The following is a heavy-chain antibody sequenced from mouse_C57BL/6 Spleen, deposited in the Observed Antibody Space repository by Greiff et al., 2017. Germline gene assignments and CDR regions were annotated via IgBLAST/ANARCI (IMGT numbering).Heavy chain of an antibody. CDR2: INPSNGGT. J-gene: IGHJ2*01. CDR3: ARQDYGSIYYFDY. D-gene: IGHD1-1*01. CDR1: GYTFTSYW. V-gene: IGHV1-53*01. Sequence: VQLQQPGTELVKPGASVKLSCKASGYTFTSYWMHWVKQRPGQGLEWIGNINPSNGGTNYNEKFKSKATLTVDKSSSTAYMQLSSLTSEDSAVYYCARQDYGSIYYFDYWGQSTTLTVST.